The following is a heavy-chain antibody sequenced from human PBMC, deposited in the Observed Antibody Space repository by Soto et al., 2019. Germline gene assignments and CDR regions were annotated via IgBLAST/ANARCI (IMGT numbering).Heavy chain of an antibody. Sequence: QVQLVESGGGVVQPGRSLRLSCAASGFTFSSYGMHWVRQAPGKGLEWVELISYDGSDKYYADSVKGRFTISRDNSKNALYLQMNSLRVEDTAVYYCGAGQYFSDYWGQGTLVTVSS. CDR2: ISYDGSDK. CDR3: GAGQYFSDY. CDR1: GFTFSSYG. J-gene: IGHJ4*02. V-gene: IGHV3-30*03. D-gene: IGHD6-13*01.